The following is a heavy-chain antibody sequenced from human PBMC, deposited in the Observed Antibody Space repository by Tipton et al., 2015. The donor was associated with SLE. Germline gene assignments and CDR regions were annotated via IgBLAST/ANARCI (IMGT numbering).Heavy chain of an antibody. CDR2: VSHRGTT. CDR3: ANQNWNYYF. CDR1: GGTSRDYF. V-gene: IGHV4-34*08. J-gene: IGHJ4*02. Sequence: TLSLTCAVYGGTSRDYFWSWIRQPPGKGLEWIGEVSHRGTTNYNPSLDSRVTTSLDRFNNQFTLKMTSVTAADTAVYYCANQNWNYYFWGQGNLVTVSS. D-gene: IGHD1-7*01.